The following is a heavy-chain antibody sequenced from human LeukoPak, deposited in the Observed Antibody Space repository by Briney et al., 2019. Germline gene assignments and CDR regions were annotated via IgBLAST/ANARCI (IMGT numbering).Heavy chain of an antibody. CDR3: ARDVAGYSLSSGY. CDR2: IISIFGTT. D-gene: IGHD3-9*01. J-gene: IGHJ4*02. CDR1: GGTFSSFG. V-gene: IGHV1-69*13. Sequence: SVKVSCKASGGTFSSFGISWVRQAPGQGLEWMGGIISIFGTTNYAQKFQGRVTITADESTSTVYMELSSLRSEDTGVYYCARDVAGYSLSSGYWGQGTLVTVSS.